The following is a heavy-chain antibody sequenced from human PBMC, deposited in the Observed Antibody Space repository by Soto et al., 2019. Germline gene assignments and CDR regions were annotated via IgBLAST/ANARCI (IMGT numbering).Heavy chain of an antibody. D-gene: IGHD3-3*01. V-gene: IGHV3-33*01. CDR2: IWYDGSTK. J-gene: IGHJ6*03. CDR3: ATQTRITIVGVVAYYYYYMDV. CDR1: GFTFSSYG. Sequence: QVQLVESGGGVVQPGRSLRLSCAASGFTFSSYGMHWVRQAPGKGLEWVAVIWYDGSTKYYADSVKGRFTISRDNSKNSLYLQMNSLRAEDTAVYYCATQTRITIVGVVAYYYYYMDVWGKGTTVTVSS.